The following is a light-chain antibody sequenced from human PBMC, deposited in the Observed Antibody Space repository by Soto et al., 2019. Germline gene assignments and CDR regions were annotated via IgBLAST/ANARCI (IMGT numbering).Light chain of an antibody. Sequence: EIVMTQSPATLSVSPGERATLSCRASQSIRSNLAWYQQKPGQAPRLLIYGASTRASGIPARFSGSGSGTEFTLSISSLQSEDFAVYYCQQYNNWPPYTFGQGTK. CDR1: QSIRSN. CDR3: QQYNNWPPYT. V-gene: IGKV3-15*01. CDR2: GAS. J-gene: IGKJ2*01.